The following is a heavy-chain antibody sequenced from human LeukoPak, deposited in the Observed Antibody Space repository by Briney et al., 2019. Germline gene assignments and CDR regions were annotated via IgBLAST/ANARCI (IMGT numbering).Heavy chain of an antibody. D-gene: IGHD1-1*01. CDR3: AREGTAGTNLNWFDP. V-gene: IGHV4-59*01. Sequence: PSETLSLTCTVSGGSISSYYWSWLRQPPGKGLEWIGYISYRGSTNFNPSLKSRVTISGDTSNNQFSLKLSSVTAADTTVYYCAREGTAGTNLNWFDPWGQGTLVTVSS. J-gene: IGHJ5*02. CDR2: ISYRGST. CDR1: GGSISSYY.